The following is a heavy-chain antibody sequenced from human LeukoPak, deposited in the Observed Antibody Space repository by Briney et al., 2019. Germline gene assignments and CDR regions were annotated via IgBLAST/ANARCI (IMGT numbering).Heavy chain of an antibody. Sequence: GRSLRLSCAAFGFTFSSYAMHWVRQAPGKGLEWVAVISYDGSNKYYADSVKGRFTISRDNSKNTLYLQMNSLRAEDTAVYYCARINSVGSSRGYYFDYWGQGTLVTVSS. CDR1: GFTFSSYA. CDR3: ARINSVGSSRGYYFDY. V-gene: IGHV3-30*04. J-gene: IGHJ4*02. CDR2: ISYDGSNK. D-gene: IGHD6-13*01.